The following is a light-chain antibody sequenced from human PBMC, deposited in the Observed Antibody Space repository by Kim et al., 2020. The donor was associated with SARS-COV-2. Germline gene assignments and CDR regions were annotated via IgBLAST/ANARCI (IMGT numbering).Light chain of an antibody. Sequence: EILLTQSPGTLSLSPGERATLSCRASQSISSSYLAWYQQKPGQAPRLLIYGASSRATGIPDRFSGSGSGTDFTLTISRLEPEDFAVYYCQQFGGSPRLTFGGGTKVDIK. CDR3: QQFGGSPRLT. J-gene: IGKJ4*01. CDR2: GAS. V-gene: IGKV3-20*01. CDR1: QSISSSY.